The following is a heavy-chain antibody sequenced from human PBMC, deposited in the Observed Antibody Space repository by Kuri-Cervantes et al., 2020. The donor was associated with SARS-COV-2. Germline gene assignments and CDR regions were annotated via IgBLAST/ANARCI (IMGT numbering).Heavy chain of an antibody. Sequence: GESLKISCAASGFTFSSYSMNWVRQAPGKGLEWVSYISSSSSTIYYADSVKGRFTISRDNAKNSLYLQMNSLRAEDTAVYYCARVISRPWSGYSLFDAFDIWGQGTMVTVSS. CDR1: GFTFSSYS. J-gene: IGHJ3*02. CDR2: ISSSSSTI. CDR3: ARVISRPWSGYSLFDAFDI. D-gene: IGHD3-3*01. V-gene: IGHV3-48*01.